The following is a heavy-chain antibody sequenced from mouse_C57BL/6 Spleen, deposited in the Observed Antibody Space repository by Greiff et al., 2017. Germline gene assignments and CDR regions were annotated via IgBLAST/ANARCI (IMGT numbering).Heavy chain of an antibody. CDR1: GFTFSGYA. CDR3: ARDGSYWYFDV. D-gene: IGHD2-2*01. J-gene: IGHJ1*03. V-gene: IGHV5-4*01. CDR2: ISDGGSYT. Sequence: EVQRVESGGGLVKPGGSLKLSCAASGFTFSGYAMSWVRQTPEKRLEWVGTISDGGSYTYYPDNVKGRSPISTDTSKNNLYLQISHLKSEDTAMYYCARDGSYWYFDVWGTGTTVTVSS.